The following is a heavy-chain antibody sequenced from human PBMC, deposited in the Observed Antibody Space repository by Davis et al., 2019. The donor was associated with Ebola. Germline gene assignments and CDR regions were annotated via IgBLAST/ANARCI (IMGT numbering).Heavy chain of an antibody. J-gene: IGHJ4*02. CDR3: ARLTTVTDPDSGN. D-gene: IGHD4-17*01. CDR1: GGTFSSYA. Sequence: SVKVSCKASGGTFSSYAISWVRQAPGQGLEWMGRIIPILGIANYAQKFQGRVTITADKSTSTAYMEPSSLRSEDTAVYYCARLTTVTDPDSGNWGQGTLVTVSS. V-gene: IGHV1-69*04. CDR2: IIPILGIA.